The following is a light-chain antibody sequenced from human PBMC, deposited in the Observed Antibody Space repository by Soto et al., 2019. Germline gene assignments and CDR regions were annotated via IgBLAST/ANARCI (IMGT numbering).Light chain of an antibody. V-gene: IGKV3-15*01. Sequence: IALTQSPGTLSLSPGEIATLSFRAIQSVSSSYLAWYQQKPGQAPRLIIYGASNRATGIPARFSGSGSGTEFTLTIRRLKSEDFAVYYCQKYNNWPQEKFGKGNKVDIK. CDR2: GAS. CDR1: QSVSSSY. J-gene: IGKJ1*01. CDR3: QKYNNWPQEK.